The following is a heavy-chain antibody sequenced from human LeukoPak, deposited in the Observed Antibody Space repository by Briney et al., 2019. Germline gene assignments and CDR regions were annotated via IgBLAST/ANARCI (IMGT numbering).Heavy chain of an antibody. CDR1: GYTFTGYY. CDR3: ATVGIAARLDAFDI. D-gene: IGHD6-6*01. V-gene: IGHV1-24*01. CDR2: FDPEDGET. J-gene: IGHJ3*02. Sequence: ASVKVSCKASGYTFTGYYMHWVRQAPGKGLEWMGGFDPEDGETIYAQKFQGRVTMTEDTSTDTAYMELSSLRSEDTAVYYCATVGIAARLDAFDIWGQGTMVTVSS.